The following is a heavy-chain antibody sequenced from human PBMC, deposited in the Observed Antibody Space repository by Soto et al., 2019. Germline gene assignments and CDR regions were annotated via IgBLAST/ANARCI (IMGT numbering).Heavy chain of an antibody. Sequence: ASVKVSCKASGYTFTSYAMHWVRQAPGQRLEWMGWTNGGNGNTKYSQKLQGRVTITRDTSATTAYMELSSLRSEDTAVYYCATAIADDAIDIWCRGTMVTVS. CDR2: TNGGNGNT. V-gene: IGHV1-3*01. CDR3: ATAIADDAIDI. CDR1: GYTFTSYA. J-gene: IGHJ3*02.